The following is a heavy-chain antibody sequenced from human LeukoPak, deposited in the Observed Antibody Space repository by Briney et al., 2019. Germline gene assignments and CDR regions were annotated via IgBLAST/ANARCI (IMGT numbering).Heavy chain of an antibody. CDR3: ARRGNYDSSSFDY. Sequence: SETLSLTCTVSGYSISSGYYWGWIRQPPGKGLEWIGRIYRSGSTYYNPSLKSRVTISVGTSKNQFSLKLSSVSAADTAVYYCARRGNYDSSSFDYWGQGTLVTVSS. J-gene: IGHJ4*02. CDR1: GYSISSGYY. CDR2: IYRSGST. V-gene: IGHV4-38-2*02. D-gene: IGHD3-22*01.